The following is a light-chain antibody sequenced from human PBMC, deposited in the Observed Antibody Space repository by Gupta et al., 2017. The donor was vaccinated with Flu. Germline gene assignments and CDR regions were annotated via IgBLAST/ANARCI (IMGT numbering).Light chain of an antibody. J-gene: IGKJ1*01. CDR3: QQYGSSRT. CDR1: QNVNNNY. Sequence: DIVLTQSPGTLSLSPGERATLSCRASQNVNNNYLAWYQQKPGQTPRLLIYDASRRATGIPDRFSGSGSATDFTLSISRLEPEDFAVYYCQQYGSSRTFGQGTKVEIK. V-gene: IGKV3-20*01. CDR2: DAS.